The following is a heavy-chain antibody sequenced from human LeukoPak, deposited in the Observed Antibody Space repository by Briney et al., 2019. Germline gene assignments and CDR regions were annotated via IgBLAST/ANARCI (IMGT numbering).Heavy chain of an antibody. CDR3: ARGYCSSTSCYKGFDP. D-gene: IGHD2-2*02. Sequence: ASVKVSCKASGYTFTSYAMHWVRQAPGQRLEWVGWINAGNGNTKYSQKFQGRVTITRDTFASTAYMELSSLRSEDTAVYYCARGYCSSTSCYKGFDPWGQGTLVTVSS. V-gene: IGHV1-3*01. CDR2: INAGNGNT. J-gene: IGHJ5*02. CDR1: GYTFTSYA.